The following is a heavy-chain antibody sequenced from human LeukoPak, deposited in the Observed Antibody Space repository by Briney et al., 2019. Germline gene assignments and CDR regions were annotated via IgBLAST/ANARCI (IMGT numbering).Heavy chain of an antibody. Sequence: SETLSLTCTVSGGSISSYYWSWIRQPPGKGLEWIGYIYYSGSTNYNPSLKSRVTISVDTSKNQFSLKLSSVTAADTAVYYCARGYFDWSYDYWGQGTLVTFSS. D-gene: IGHD3-9*01. V-gene: IGHV4-59*01. CDR3: ARGYFDWSYDY. J-gene: IGHJ4*02. CDR2: IYYSGST. CDR1: GGSISSYY.